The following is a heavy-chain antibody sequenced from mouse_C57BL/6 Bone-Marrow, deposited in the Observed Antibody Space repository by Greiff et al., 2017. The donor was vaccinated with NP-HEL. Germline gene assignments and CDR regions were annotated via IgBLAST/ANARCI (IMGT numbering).Heavy chain of an antibody. CDR3: ARHPYDGYYGYFDY. CDR2: IDPANGNS. Sequence: VPLKQSVAELVRPGALVKLSCTASGLHIKNIYMHWVKQRPEQGLEWIGRIDPANGNSNYASKFQGKATITADTSSNTAYLQLSSLTSEDTAIYYGARHPYDGYYGYFDYWGQGTTLTVSS. V-gene: IGHV14-3*01. J-gene: IGHJ2*01. D-gene: IGHD2-3*01. CDR1: GLHIKNIY.